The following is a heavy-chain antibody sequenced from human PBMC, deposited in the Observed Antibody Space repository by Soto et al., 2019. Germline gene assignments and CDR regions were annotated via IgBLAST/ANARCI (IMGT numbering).Heavy chain of an antibody. CDR2: IYFSGST. J-gene: IGHJ5*02. CDR1: GDSMNPYY. V-gene: IGHV4-59*12. Sequence: SETLSLTCTVSGDSMNPYYWSWIRQPPGKGLEWIGYIYFSGSTNYNPSLKSRVTISVDTSKNQFSLKLRSVTAADTAVYYCARIPPEDSSSWYRWFDPWGQGTLVTVSS. CDR3: ARIPPEDSSSWYRWFDP. D-gene: IGHD6-13*01.